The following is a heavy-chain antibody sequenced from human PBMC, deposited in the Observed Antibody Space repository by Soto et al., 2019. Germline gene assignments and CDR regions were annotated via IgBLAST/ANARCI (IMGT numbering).Heavy chain of an antibody. CDR2: ISSTGSFI. CDR1: GCSFSTSI. D-gene: IGHD3-3*01. V-gene: IGHV3-21*01. CDR3: ASLSRANYDFWSGDYYFDT. J-gene: IGHJ4*02. Sequence: GLSRRRSCAACGCSFSTSIMYWVRQAPGKWLEWVSSISSTGSFIYYADSLKGRFTTSRDNADNSLFLQMNNLRAEDTAVYSCASLSRANYDFWSGDYYFDTWGQGTLVTVSS.